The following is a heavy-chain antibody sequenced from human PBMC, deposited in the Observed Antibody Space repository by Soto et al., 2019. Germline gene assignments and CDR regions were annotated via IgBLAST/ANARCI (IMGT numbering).Heavy chain of an antibody. J-gene: IGHJ4*02. V-gene: IGHV4-4*02. Sequence: PSETLSLTCAVSGGSIRSTNWWTCVRQPPGKGLEWIGEIYHSGTTNYIPSLKSRVTISVDKSKNQFSLKLTSVTAADTAVYYCATRFDGLGNYEYWGQGTLVTVAS. CDR1: GGSIRSTNW. CDR2: IYHSGTT. D-gene: IGHD3-10*01. CDR3: ATRFDGLGNYEY.